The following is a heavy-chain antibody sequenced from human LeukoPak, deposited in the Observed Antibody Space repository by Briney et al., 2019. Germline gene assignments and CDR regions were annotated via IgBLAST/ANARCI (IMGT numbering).Heavy chain of an antibody. CDR1: GYTFTGYY. V-gene: IGHV1-2*02. CDR2: INPNSGGT. CDR3: ARSRDYSDSGGFGY. J-gene: IGHJ4*02. D-gene: IGHD3-22*01. Sequence: ASVKVSCKASGYTFTGYYMHWVRQAPGQGLEWMGWINPNSGGTNYAQKFQGRVTMTRDTSISTAYMELSRLRSDDTAVYYCARSRDYSDSGGFGYWGQGTLVTVSS.